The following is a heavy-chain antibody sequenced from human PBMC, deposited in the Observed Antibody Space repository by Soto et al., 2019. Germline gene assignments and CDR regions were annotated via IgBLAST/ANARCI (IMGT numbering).Heavy chain of an antibody. D-gene: IGHD3-16*01. CDR2: IIPIFGTA. Sequence: SVKVSCKASGGTFSSYAISWVRQAPGQGLEWMGGIIPIFGTANYAQKFQGRVTITADKSTSTAYMELSSLRSEDTAVYYCARDLGGPAGYYYYGMDVWGQGTTVAVSS. V-gene: IGHV1-69*06. CDR3: ARDLGGPAGYYYYGMDV. CDR1: GGTFSSYA. J-gene: IGHJ6*02.